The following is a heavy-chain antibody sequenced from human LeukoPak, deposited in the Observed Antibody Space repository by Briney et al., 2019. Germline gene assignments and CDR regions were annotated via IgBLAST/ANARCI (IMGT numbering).Heavy chain of an antibody. J-gene: IGHJ4*02. CDR2: IYSGGST. V-gene: IGHV3-66*01. D-gene: IGHD6-13*01. CDR1: GFTVSSNY. Sequence: PGGSLRLSCAASGFTVSSNYMSWVRQAPGRGLEWVSVIYSGGSTYYADSVKGRFTISRDNSKNTLYLQMNSLRAEDTAVYYCARSIAAAGHFDYWGQGTLVTVSS. CDR3: ARSIAAAGHFDY.